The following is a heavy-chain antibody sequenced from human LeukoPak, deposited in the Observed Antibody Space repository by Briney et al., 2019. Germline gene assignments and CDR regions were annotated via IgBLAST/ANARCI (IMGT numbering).Heavy chain of an antibody. CDR3: AKDSHRYFDHDAFDI. V-gene: IGHV3-23*01. CDR2: ISGSGGST. Sequence: PGRSLRLSCAASGFTFSSYAMSWVRQAPGKRLEWVSAISGSGGSTYYADSVKGRFTISRDNSKNTLYLQMNSLRAEDTAVYYCAKDSHRYFDHDAFDIWGQGTMVTVSS. D-gene: IGHD3-9*01. J-gene: IGHJ3*02. CDR1: GFTFSSYA.